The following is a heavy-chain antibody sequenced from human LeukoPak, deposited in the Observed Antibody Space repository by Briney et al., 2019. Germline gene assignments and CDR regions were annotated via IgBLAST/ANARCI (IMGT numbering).Heavy chain of an antibody. Sequence: PGGSLRLSCAASGFTFSSYAMSWVHQAPGKGLEWVSAISGSGGSTYYADSVKGRFTISRDNSKNTLYLQMNSLRAEDTAVYYCARSRGYSYPYYFDYRGQGTLVTVSS. D-gene: IGHD5-18*01. CDR2: ISGSGGST. J-gene: IGHJ4*02. CDR1: GFTFSSYA. CDR3: ARSRGYSYPYYFDY. V-gene: IGHV3-23*01.